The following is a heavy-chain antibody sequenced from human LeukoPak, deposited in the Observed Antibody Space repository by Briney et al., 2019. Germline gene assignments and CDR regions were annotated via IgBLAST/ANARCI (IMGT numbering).Heavy chain of an antibody. CDR1: GGSSSGYY. V-gene: IGHV4-34*01. CDR2: INHSGST. D-gene: IGHD2-2*02. Sequence: SETLSLTCAVYGGSSSGYYWSWIRQPPGKGLEWIGEINHSGSTNYNPSLKSRVTISVDTSKNQFSLKLSSVTAADTAVYYCARGGFPDCSSTSCYKNWFDPWGQGTLVTVSS. J-gene: IGHJ5*02. CDR3: ARGGFPDCSSTSCYKNWFDP.